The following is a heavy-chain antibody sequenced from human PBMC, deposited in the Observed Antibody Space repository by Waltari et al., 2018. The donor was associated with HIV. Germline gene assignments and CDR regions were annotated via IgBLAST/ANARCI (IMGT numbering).Heavy chain of an antibody. V-gene: IGHV1-18*01. CDR2: VSSYNGTT. CDR3: ARINCTSVSCYASFDY. CDR1: GYTFTTYH. J-gene: IGHJ4*02. Sequence: QVQLVQSGAEVKKPGASVKVSCKTFGYTFTTYHTTWVRTAPGKRLDCVGWVLGEELEWMGWVSSYNGTTNHAQKLEVIVIMTTETSTRKAYVEMRSLRCYESAVYYCARINCTSVSCYASFDYWGQGTLVTVSS. D-gene: IGHD2-2*01.